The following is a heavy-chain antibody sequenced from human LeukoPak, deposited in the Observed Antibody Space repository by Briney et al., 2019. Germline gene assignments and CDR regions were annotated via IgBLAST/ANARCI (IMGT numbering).Heavy chain of an antibody. CDR2: IYTSGST. CDR3: ARESDLSNYDRTDY. CDR1: GGSISSGNYY. Sequence: SETLSLTCTVSGGSISSGNYYWSWIRQPAGKGVEWIGRIYTSGSTSYNPTLKSRVTISADMSKNQLSLKLSSVTAADTAVYYCARESDLSNYDRTDYWGPGTLVTVSS. D-gene: IGHD4/OR15-4a*01. J-gene: IGHJ4*02. V-gene: IGHV4-61*02.